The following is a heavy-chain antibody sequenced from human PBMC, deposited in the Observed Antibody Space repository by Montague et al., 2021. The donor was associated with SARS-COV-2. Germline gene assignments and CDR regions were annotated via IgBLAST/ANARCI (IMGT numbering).Heavy chain of an antibody. CDR1: GFTFSSYS. CDR2: ISSSSYI. J-gene: IGHJ5*02. Sequence: SLRLSCAASGFTFSSYSMNWVRQAPGKGLEWVSSISSSSYIYYADSVKGRFTISRDNAKNSLYLQMNSLRAEDTAVYYCARADSSSWYLDWFDPWGQGTLVTVS. CDR3: ARADSSSWYLDWFDP. V-gene: IGHV3-21*01. D-gene: IGHD6-13*01.